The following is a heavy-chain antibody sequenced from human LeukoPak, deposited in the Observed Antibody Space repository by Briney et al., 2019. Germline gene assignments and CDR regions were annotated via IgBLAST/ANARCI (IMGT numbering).Heavy chain of an antibody. Sequence: GGSLRLSCAASGFTLSTFAMSWVRQAPGKGLEWVANIKQDGSEKYYVDSVKGRFTISRDNAKNSLYLQMNSLRAEDTAVYYCARVISPHRVVDYWGQGTLVTVSS. CDR3: ARVISPHRVVDY. CDR2: IKQDGSEK. CDR1: GFTLSTFA. D-gene: IGHD3-10*01. J-gene: IGHJ4*02. V-gene: IGHV3-7*01.